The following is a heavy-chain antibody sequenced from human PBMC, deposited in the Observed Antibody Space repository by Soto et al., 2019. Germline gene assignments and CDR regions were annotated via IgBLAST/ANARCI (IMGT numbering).Heavy chain of an antibody. V-gene: IGHV1-3*01. D-gene: IGHD2-21*02. CDR2: INAGNGNT. Sequence: EASVKVSCKASGYTFTSYAMHWVRQAPGQRIEWMGWINAGNGNTKYSQKFQGRVTITRDTSASTAYMELSSLRSEDTAVYYCARILAYFFCYCYSGYYYVMDVWGQGTTVTVSS. CDR3: ARILAYFFCYCYSGYYYVMDV. CDR1: GYTFTSYA. J-gene: IGHJ6*02.